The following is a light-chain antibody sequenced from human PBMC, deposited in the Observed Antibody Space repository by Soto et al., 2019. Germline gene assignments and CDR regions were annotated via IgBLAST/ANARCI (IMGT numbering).Light chain of an antibody. CDR3: QQYENLPIT. Sequence: DIQMTQSPSTLSGSVGDRVTITCRASQTISSWLAWYQQKPGKAPKLLIYKASTLKSGVPSRFSGSGSGTEFTLTISSLQPEDFATYYCQQYENLPITFGQGTRLEIK. CDR2: KAS. J-gene: IGKJ5*01. V-gene: IGKV1-5*03. CDR1: QTISSW.